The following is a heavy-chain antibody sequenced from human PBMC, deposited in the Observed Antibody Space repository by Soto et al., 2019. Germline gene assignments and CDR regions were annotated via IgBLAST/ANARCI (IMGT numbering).Heavy chain of an antibody. CDR2: TFFDGINS. V-gene: IGHV3-30*03. CDR3: TRDPVVDAQVFGYHFES. CDR1: GLTYRSYG. D-gene: IGHD5-18*01. J-gene: IGHJ4*02. Sequence: SLRLSCPASGLTYRSYGLHWVRYAPGKGLGWVAATFFDGINSYYADSVKGRFTISRDNSKKTIYLQMNSLRAEDTALYYCTRDPVVDAQVFGYHFESRAQGSMVTISS.